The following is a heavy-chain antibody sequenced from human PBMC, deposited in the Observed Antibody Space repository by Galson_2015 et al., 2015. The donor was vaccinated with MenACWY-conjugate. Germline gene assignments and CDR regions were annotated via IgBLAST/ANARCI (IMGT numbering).Heavy chain of an antibody. CDR1: GFTFSNYG. CDR2: IGGNGDNT. V-gene: IGHV3-23*01. Sequence: SLRLSCAASGFTFSNYGMSWVRQAPGKGLEWVSVIGGNGDNTNYADSVKGRFSISRDNSKNTMYLQMNSLRAEDTAVYYCVKLGGSYAYDPLDYSGQGTLVTVSS. J-gene: IGHJ4*02. D-gene: IGHD3-16*01. CDR3: VKLGGSYAYDPLDY.